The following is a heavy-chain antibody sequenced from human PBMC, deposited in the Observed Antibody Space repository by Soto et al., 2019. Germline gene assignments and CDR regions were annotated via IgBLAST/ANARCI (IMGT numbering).Heavy chain of an antibody. CDR3: AKDLEGTGNNVIYAS. CDR1: GFSFSTYA. CDR2: ISGSGSAT. V-gene: IGHV3-23*01. Sequence: EVQLLESGGSLVQPGGSLRLSCAASGFSFSTYAMGWVRQAPGKGLEWVSAISGSGSATYYADPVKGRFTISRDNSKDTLYLQMNRLKAGDTAVYYCAKDLEGTGNNVIYASWGQGSLVTVSS. D-gene: IGHD1-1*01. J-gene: IGHJ5*02.